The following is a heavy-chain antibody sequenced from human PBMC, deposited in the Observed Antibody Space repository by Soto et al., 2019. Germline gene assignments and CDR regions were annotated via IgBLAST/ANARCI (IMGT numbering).Heavy chain of an antibody. CDR1: GFTVSSNY. Sequence: LRLSCAASGFTVSSNYMSWVRQAPGKGLEWVSVIYSGGSTYYADSVKGRFTISRDNSKNTLYLQMNSLRAEDTAVYYCAGEIQLWSLKYFDYWGQGTLVTVS. D-gene: IGHD5-18*01. V-gene: IGHV3-53*01. J-gene: IGHJ4*02. CDR2: IYSGGST. CDR3: AGEIQLWSLKYFDY.